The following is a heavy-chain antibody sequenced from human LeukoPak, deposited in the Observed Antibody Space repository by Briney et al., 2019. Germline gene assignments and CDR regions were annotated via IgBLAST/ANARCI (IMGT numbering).Heavy chain of an antibody. D-gene: IGHD1-7*01. CDR3: ARDYWWNYDY. Sequence: PGRSLRLSCAASGFTFSSYAMSWVRQAPGKGLEWVSTISGSGGSTHFADSVRGRFTISRDNSKNTIYLQMDSLRAEDTAIYYCARDYWWNYDYWGQGTLVTVSS. V-gene: IGHV3-23*01. CDR2: ISGSGGST. CDR1: GFTFSSYA. J-gene: IGHJ4*02.